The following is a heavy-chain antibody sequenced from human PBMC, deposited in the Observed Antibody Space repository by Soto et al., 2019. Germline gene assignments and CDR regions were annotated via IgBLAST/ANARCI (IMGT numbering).Heavy chain of an antibody. CDR2: ISGYNGNT. CDR1: GYTFTSFG. V-gene: IGHV1-18*01. J-gene: IGHJ6*02. CDR3: ARPTDFYYYAMDV. Sequence: ASVKVSCKASGYTFTSFGINWVRQAPGQGLEWMGWISGYNGNTNYAQNLQDRVTMTRDTSTSTAYMELRSLRSDDTAVYYCARPTDFYYYAMDVWSQGTTVTVSS.